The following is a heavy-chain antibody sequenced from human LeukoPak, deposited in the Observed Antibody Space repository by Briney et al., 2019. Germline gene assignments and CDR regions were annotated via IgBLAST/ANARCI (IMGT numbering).Heavy chain of an antibody. D-gene: IGHD6-13*01. J-gene: IGHJ4*02. CDR1: GGSISSSSYY. Sequence: SETLSLTCTVSGGSISSSSYYWGWIRQPPGKGLEWIGGIYYSGSTYYNPSLKSRVTISVDTSKNQFSLKLSSVTAADTAVYYCARHVTYGSWYNFDYWGQGTLVTVSS. CDR2: IYYSGST. CDR3: ARHVTYGSWYNFDY. V-gene: IGHV4-39*01.